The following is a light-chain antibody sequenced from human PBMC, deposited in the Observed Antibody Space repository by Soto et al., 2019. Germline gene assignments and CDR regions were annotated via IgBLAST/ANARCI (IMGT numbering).Light chain of an antibody. V-gene: IGKV3-20*01. Sequence: EIVLTQSPGTLSLSPGERATLSCRTSQSVSRSYLAWYQQKPGQAPRLLIYGASSRATGIPDRFSGSGSGTDFTLTISRLEPEDFAVYYCQQYGSSFGGGTKVEIK. CDR2: GAS. CDR1: QSVSRSY. J-gene: IGKJ4*01. CDR3: QQYGSS.